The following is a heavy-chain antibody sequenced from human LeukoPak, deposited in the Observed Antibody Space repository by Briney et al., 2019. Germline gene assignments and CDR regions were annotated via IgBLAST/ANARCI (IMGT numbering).Heavy chain of an antibody. D-gene: IGHD1-7*01. CDR3: ARVYDDNWNYVAWWFDP. CDR2: IYYGGST. V-gene: IGHV4-59*11. Sequence: SETLSLTCTVSGGSISSHYWSWIRQPPGKGLEWIGYIYYGGSTNYNPSLKSRVTISVDTSKNQFSLKLSSVTAADTAVYYCARVYDDNWNYVAWWFDPWGQGTLVTVSS. J-gene: IGHJ5*02. CDR1: GGSISSHY.